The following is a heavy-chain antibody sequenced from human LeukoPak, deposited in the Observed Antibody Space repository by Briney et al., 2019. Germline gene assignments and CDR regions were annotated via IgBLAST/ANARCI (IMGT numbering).Heavy chain of an antibody. CDR2: IWYDGSNK. D-gene: IGHD6-13*01. Sequence: PGRSLRLSCAASGFTFSSYGMHWVRQAPGKGLEWVAVIWYDGSNKYYADSVKGRFTISRDNSKNTLYLQMNSLRAEDTAVYYCARERYSSSWYKGDWYFDLWGRGTLVTVSS. J-gene: IGHJ2*01. CDR1: GFTFSSYG. CDR3: ARERYSSSWYKGDWYFDL. V-gene: IGHV3-33*01.